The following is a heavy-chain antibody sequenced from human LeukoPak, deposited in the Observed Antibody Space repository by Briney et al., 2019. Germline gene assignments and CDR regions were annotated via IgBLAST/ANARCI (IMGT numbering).Heavy chain of an antibody. CDR2: IYYSGST. CDR3: ARVGSSWYGYPSLIDY. J-gene: IGHJ4*02. CDR1: GGSISSGDYY. Sequence: SETLSLTCTVSGGSISSGDYYWRWIRQPPGKGLGWIGYIYYSGSTYYNPSLKSRVTISVDTSKNQFSLKLSSVTAADTAVYYCARVGSSWYGYPSLIDYWGQGTLVTVSS. D-gene: IGHD6-13*01. V-gene: IGHV4-30-4*01.